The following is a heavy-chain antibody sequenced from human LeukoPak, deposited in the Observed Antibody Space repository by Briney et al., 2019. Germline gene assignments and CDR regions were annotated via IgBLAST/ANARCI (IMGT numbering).Heavy chain of an antibody. V-gene: IGHV1-2*02. D-gene: IGHD1-26*01. Sequence: ASVKVSCKASGYTFTGYYMHWVRQAPGQGLEWMGWINPNSGGTNYAQKFRGRVTMTRDTSISTAYMELSRLGSDDTAVYYCARVRTRIDSGSYLAYWGQGTLVTVSS. J-gene: IGHJ4*02. CDR1: GYTFTGYY. CDR2: INPNSGGT. CDR3: ARVRTRIDSGSYLAY.